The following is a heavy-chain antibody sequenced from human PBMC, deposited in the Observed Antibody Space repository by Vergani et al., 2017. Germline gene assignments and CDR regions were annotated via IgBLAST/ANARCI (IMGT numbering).Heavy chain of an antibody. CDR1: GYTFVNHP. Sequence: QAQLGQSDSEVKKPGDSVTLSCKTSGYTFVNHPITWVRQAPGQGLEWMGRIIPIFGTANYAQKFQGRVTITADESTSTAYMELSSLRSEDTAVYYCARVGYWGQGTLVTVSS. J-gene: IGHJ4*02. V-gene: IGHV1-69*15. CDR2: IIPIFGTA. CDR3: ARVGY.